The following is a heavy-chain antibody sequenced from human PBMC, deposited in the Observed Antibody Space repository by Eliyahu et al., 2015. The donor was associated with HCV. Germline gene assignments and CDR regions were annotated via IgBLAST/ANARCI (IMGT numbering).Heavy chain of an antibody. CDR3: ARDYTDLVEGWFDP. D-gene: IGHD2-15*01. V-gene: IGHV4-61*02. Sequence: QVQLQESGPGLVKASQTLSLTCTVSGGSIRSGRYXWNWIRQSAGKGXEWIGRIYSSGTANYNPSFKSRVIISVDPSKNQFSLKMNSVTAADTAIYYCARDYTDLVEGWFDPWGQGKLVTVSS. CDR1: GGSIRSGRYX. J-gene: IGHJ5*02. CDR2: IYSSGTA.